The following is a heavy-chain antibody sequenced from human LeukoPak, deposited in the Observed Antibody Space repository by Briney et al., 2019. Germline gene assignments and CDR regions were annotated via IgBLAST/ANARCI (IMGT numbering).Heavy chain of an antibody. Sequence: SETLSLTCAVYGGSFSGYYWSWIRQPPGKGVEWIGEINHSGSTNYNPSLKSRVTISVDTSKNQFSLKLSSVTAADTAVYYCARASHPSKVGATVESGYYFDYWGQGTLVTVSS. V-gene: IGHV4-34*01. J-gene: IGHJ4*02. CDR2: INHSGST. CDR3: ARASHPSKVGATVESGYYFDY. CDR1: GGSFSGYY. D-gene: IGHD1-26*01.